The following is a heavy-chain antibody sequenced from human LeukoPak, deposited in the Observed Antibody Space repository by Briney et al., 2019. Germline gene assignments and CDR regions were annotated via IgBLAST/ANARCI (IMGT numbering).Heavy chain of an antibody. CDR2: ITTSDGNT. J-gene: IGHJ4*02. V-gene: IGHV3-23*01. CDR3: AKDGGLWVSAHWGDS. CDR1: GSTFSSYT. D-gene: IGHD7-27*01. Sequence: GGYLRLSCAASGSTFSSYTKSWVRQAPGKGLEWVSTITTSDGNTYYADSVKGRFTVSRDNSKNTLFLQMNSLRAEDTAVYYCAKDGGLWVSAHWGDSWGRGTLVTVSS.